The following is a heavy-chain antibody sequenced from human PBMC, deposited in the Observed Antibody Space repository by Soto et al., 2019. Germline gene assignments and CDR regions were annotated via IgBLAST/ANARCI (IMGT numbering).Heavy chain of an antibody. CDR3: AKDNCISTSCYRLYNWFDP. J-gene: IGHJ5*02. CDR1: GFTFSSYG. CDR2: ISYGGSNK. Sequence: QMQLVESGGGVVQRGRSLRLSCAASGFTFSSYGMHWVRQAPGKGLEWVAVISYGGSNKYYADSVKGRFTISRDNSKNTLYLQMNNLRAEDTAVYYCAKDNCISTSCYRLYNWFDPWGQGTLVTVSS. D-gene: IGHD2-2*01. V-gene: IGHV3-30*18.